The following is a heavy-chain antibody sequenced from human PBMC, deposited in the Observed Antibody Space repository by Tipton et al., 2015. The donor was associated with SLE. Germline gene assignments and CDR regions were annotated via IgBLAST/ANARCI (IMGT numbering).Heavy chain of an antibody. Sequence: TLSLTCTVSGGSISSGPYYWTWIRQHPGKGLEWIGYSYYSGSTDYNPSLKSRVTISVDTSKNQFSLKLSSVTAADTAVYYCARQSDTTMVAYFGSWGQGTVVTVSS. J-gene: IGHJ4*02. CDR1: GGSISSGPYY. V-gene: IGHV4-31*03. CDR3: ARQSDTTMVAYFGS. CDR2: SYYSGST. D-gene: IGHD5-18*01.